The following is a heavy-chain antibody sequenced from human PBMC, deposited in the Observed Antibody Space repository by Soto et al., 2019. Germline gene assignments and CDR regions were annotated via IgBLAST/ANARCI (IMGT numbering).Heavy chain of an antibody. CDR1: GGSISSSSYY. V-gene: IGHV4-39*01. CDR3: AATRGYFDWLFDY. J-gene: IGHJ4*02. D-gene: IGHD3-9*01. CDR2: IYYSGST. Sequence: KPSETVSLTCTVSGGSISSSSYYWGWIRQPPGKGLEWIGSIYYSGSTYYNPSLKSRVTISVDTSKNQFSLKLSSVTAADTAVYYCAATRGYFDWLFDYWGQGTLVTVSS.